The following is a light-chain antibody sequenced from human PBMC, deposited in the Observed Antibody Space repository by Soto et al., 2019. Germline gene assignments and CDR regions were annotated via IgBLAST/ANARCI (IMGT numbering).Light chain of an antibody. V-gene: IGLV1-47*02. CDR1: SSNIGTNY. Sequence: QSVLTQPPSASGTPGQRVTISCSGGSSNIGTNYVYWYQQFTGMAPKLLIDGSSQRPSGVPDRFSGFKSGTSASLAISGLRSDDAADYYCAAWDGSLSGWMFGGGTKLTVL. CDR2: GSS. J-gene: IGLJ3*02. CDR3: AAWDGSLSGWM.